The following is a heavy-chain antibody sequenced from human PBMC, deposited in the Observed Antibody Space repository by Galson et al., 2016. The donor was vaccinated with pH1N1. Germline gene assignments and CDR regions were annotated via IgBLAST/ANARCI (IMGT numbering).Heavy chain of an antibody. CDR3: TRDGSDWSNNIDF. D-gene: IGHD3-9*01. CDR1: GFTFSSHW. Sequence: SLRLSCAASGFTFSSHWMSWVRQAPGKGLEWVANVKQDGSEKHNVDSVKGRFTISRDNAKNSLYLQMNRLRAEDTAVYYCTRDGSDWSNNIDFWGQGILVTVSS. V-gene: IGHV3-7*01. CDR2: VKQDGSEK. J-gene: IGHJ4*02.